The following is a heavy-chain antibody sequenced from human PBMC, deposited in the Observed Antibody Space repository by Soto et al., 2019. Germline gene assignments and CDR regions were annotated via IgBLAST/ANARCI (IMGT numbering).Heavy chain of an antibody. Sequence: GGSLRLSCAASGFTFSSYAMHWVRQAPGKGLEWVAVISYDGSNKYYADSVKGRFTISRDSSKNTLYLQMNSLRAEDTAVYYCARDRAPYYYYYGMDVWGQGTTVTVSS. CDR3: ARDRAPYYYYYGMDV. J-gene: IGHJ6*02. CDR1: GFTFSSYA. CDR2: ISYDGSNK. V-gene: IGHV3-30-3*01.